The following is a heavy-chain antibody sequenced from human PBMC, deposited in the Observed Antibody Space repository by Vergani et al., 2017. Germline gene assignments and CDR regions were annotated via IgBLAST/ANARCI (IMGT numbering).Heavy chain of an antibody. CDR1: GFTFSSYA. CDR3: ARDLSVRDFDY. J-gene: IGHJ4*02. V-gene: IGHV3-30-3*01. CDR2: ISYDGSNK. Sequence: VQLVESGGGLVKPGGSLRLSCAASGFTFSSYAMHWVRQAPGKGLEWVAVISYDGSNKYYADSVKGRFTISRDNSKNTLYLQMNSLRAEDTAVYYCARDLSVRDFDYWGQGTLVTVSS. D-gene: IGHD6-19*01.